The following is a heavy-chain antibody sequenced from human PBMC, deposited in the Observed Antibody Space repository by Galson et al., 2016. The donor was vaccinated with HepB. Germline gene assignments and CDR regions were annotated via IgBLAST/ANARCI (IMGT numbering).Heavy chain of an antibody. CDR1: GFTFSSYA. CDR3: AKAVAEGGGLDY. D-gene: IGHD2-15*01. CDR2: LSPSGAST. J-gene: IGHJ4*02. Sequence: SCAASGFTFSSYAMRWVRQAAGKGLEWVSSLSPSGASTYYADSVKGRFTISRDNSKNTLYLQMSSLRAEDTAIYYCAKAVAEGGGLDYWGQGTLVTVSS. V-gene: IGHV3-23*01.